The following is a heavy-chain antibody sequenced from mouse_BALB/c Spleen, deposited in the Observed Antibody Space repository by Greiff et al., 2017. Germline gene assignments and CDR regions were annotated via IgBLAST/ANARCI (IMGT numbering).Heavy chain of an antibody. CDR1: GYSITSGYY. CDR2: ISYDGSN. CDR3: ARDRAAYYGNYDYAMDY. V-gene: IGHV3-6*02. J-gene: IGHJ4*01. Sequence: EVQLQESGPGLVKPSQSLSLTCSVTGYSITSGYYWNWIRQFPGNKLEWMGYISYDGSNNYNPSLKNRISITRDTSKNQFFLKLNSVTTEDTATYYCARDRAAYYGNYDYAMDYWGQGTSVTVSS. D-gene: IGHD2-10*01.